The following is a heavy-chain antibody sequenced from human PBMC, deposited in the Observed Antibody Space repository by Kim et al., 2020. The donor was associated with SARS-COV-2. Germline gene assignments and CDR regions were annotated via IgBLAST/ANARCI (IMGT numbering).Heavy chain of an antibody. Sequence: SETLSLICIVSSGSISSDAHNWAWIRQPPGKGLEWIGSIHYSGSISYNPSLERRVTTSIDTSKNQFSLKLTSVTAADTAVYYCAGLAVVGWATNEYWGQGSLVTVSS. CDR3: AGLAVVGWATNEY. CDR1: SGSISSDAHN. CDR2: IHYSGSI. D-gene: IGHD5-12*01. J-gene: IGHJ4*02. V-gene: IGHV4-39*01.